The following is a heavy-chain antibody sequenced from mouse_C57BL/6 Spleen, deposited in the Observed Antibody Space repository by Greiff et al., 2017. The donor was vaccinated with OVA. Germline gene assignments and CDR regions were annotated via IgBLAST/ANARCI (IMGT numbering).Heavy chain of an antibody. Sequence: QVQLQQSGAELARPGASVKLSCKASGYTFTNYGISWVKQRTGQGLEWIGEIYPRSGNTYYNEKFKGKATLTADKSSSTAYMELRSLTSEDSAVYFCARDWDTAWFAYWGQGTLVTVSA. J-gene: IGHJ3*01. CDR3: ARDWDTAWFAY. CDR2: IYPRSGNT. CDR1: GYTFTNYG. D-gene: IGHD4-1*01. V-gene: IGHV1-81*01.